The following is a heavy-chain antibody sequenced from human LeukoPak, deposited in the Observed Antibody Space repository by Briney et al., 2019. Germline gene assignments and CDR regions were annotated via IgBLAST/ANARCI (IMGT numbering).Heavy chain of an antibody. CDR3: ARGVLAGYDSSGYRFYNLFDP. Sequence: ASVKFSCKASGYTFTDYYMHWVRQAPGQGLEWMGWINPNSGGTNYAQKFQGRVTMTRDTSISTAYVELSRLRSDDTAVYYCARGVLAGYDSSGYRFYNLFDPWGQGTLVTVSS. J-gene: IGHJ5*02. V-gene: IGHV1-2*02. CDR1: GYTFTDYY. CDR2: INPNSGGT. D-gene: IGHD3-22*01.